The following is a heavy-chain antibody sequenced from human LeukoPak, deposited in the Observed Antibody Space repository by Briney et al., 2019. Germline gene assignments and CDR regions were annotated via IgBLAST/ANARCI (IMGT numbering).Heavy chain of an antibody. V-gene: IGHV3-30*04. Sequence: GGSLRLSCAASGFTFSTYAIHWVRQAPGKGLDWVAVISYDGIKKYYADSVKGRFTISRDNSKNMLYLEMSSLRAEDTAVYYCVRWIASGSGIYWYFDVWGRGTLVTVSS. CDR3: VRWIASGSGIYWYFDV. J-gene: IGHJ2*01. CDR1: GFTFSTYA. CDR2: ISYDGIKK. D-gene: IGHD1-26*01.